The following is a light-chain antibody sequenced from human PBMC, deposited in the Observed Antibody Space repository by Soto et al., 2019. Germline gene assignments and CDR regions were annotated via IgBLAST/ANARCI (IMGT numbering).Light chain of an antibody. Sequence: DIQLTQSPSFLSASVGDRVTITCRASQGISSYLACYQQKPGKAPELLIYAAYTLQSGVPLRFSGSGSGTSFTLTISILQPQDFATDKCQRLLNYRFTFGQGTRLEI. CDR2: AAY. CDR1: QGISSY. CDR3: QRLLNYRFT. J-gene: IGKJ5*01. V-gene: IGKV1-9*01.